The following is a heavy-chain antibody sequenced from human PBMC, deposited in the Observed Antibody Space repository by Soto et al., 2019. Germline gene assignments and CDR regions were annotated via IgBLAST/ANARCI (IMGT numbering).Heavy chain of an antibody. D-gene: IGHD6-13*01. CDR1: GFTFSSYG. V-gene: IGHV3-23*01. CDR2: ISGSGDST. CDR3: AKQAPDSNSWYEIDH. Sequence: EVQLLESGGGLVQPGGSLRLSCAASGFTFSSYGINWVRQAPGKGLEWVSGISGSGDSTHYADSVKGRFTISRDNSKNKLYLQMNSLRDEDTAVYYCAKQAPDSNSWYEIDHWGQGTLVTVSS. J-gene: IGHJ4*02.